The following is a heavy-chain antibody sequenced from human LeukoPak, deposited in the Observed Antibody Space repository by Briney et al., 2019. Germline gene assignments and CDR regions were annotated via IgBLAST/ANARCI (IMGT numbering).Heavy chain of an antibody. D-gene: IGHD1-7*01. V-gene: IGHV1-69*05. Sequence: SVKVSCKASGGTFSSYAISWVRQAPGQGLEWMGGIIPIFGTANYAQKFQGRVTITTDESMSTAYMELSGLRSEDTAVYYCARDNYAGANWFDPWGQGTLVTVSS. CDR1: GGTFSSYA. J-gene: IGHJ5*02. CDR2: IIPIFGTA. CDR3: ARDNYAGANWFDP.